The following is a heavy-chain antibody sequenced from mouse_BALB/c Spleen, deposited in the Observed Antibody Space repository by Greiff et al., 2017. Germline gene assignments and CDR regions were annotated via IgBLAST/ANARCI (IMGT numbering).Heavy chain of an antibody. D-gene: IGHD3-1*01. CDR1: GYTFTSYV. V-gene: IGHV1-14*01. J-gene: IGHJ4*01. CDR3: ARSGPYYAMDY. Sequence: EVKLQESGPELVKPGASVKMSCKASGYTFTSYVMHWVKQKPGQGLEWIGYINPYNDGTKYNEKFKGKATLTSDKSSSTAYMELSSLTSEDSAVYYCARSGPYYAMDYWGQGTSVTVSS. CDR2: INPYNDGT.